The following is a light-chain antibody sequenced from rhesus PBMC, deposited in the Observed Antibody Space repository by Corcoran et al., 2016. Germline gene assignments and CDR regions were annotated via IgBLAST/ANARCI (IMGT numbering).Light chain of an antibody. V-gene: IGKV1-28*02. Sequence: DIQMTQSPSSLSASVGDTVTITCRASQGISSNLNWFQQKPGKAPKFLIYAATTLQSGVPSRFSGSGSRTDFTLTISSLQPGDFATYYCQQYKSYPYSFGQGTKVEIK. CDR1: QGISSN. J-gene: IGKJ2*01. CDR2: AAT. CDR3: QQYKSYPYS.